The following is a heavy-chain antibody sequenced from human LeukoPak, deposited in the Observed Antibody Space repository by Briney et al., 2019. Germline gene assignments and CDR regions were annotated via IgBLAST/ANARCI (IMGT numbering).Heavy chain of an antibody. Sequence: SETLSLTCTVSGGSISSYYWSWIRQPPGKGLEWIGYIYYSGSTNYNPSLKSRVTISVDTSKNQFSLKLSSVTAADTAVYYCARLSITGTVDYWGQGTLVTVSS. V-gene: IGHV4-59*01. D-gene: IGHD1-20*01. CDR3: ARLSITGTVDY. CDR1: GGSISSYY. J-gene: IGHJ4*02. CDR2: IYYSGST.